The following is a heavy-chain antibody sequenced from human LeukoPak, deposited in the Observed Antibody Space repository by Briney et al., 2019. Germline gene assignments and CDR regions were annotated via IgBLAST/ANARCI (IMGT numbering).Heavy chain of an antibody. J-gene: IGHJ4*02. CDR2: ISTSSSYI. D-gene: IGHD2/OR15-2a*01. Sequence: GGSLGLSCAASGFTFSGSTMNWVRQAPGKGLEWVSFISTSSSYIYYADSVRGRFTISRDNAKNSLYLQMDSLTAEDTAVYFCTRKGSQWDFLVDYWGQGTRVAVSP. V-gene: IGHV3-21*01. CDR3: TRKGSQWDFLVDY. CDR1: GFTFSGST.